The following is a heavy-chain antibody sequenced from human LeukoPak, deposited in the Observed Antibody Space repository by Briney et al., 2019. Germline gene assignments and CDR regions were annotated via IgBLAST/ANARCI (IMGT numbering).Heavy chain of an antibody. J-gene: IGHJ4*02. CDR3: AKEATYYYDSSGYYYIDYFDY. CDR2: ISSSGSTI. CDR1: GFTFSSYE. Sequence: GGSLRLSCAASGFTFSSYEMNWVRQAPGKGLEWVSYISSSGSTIYYADSVKGRFTISRDNAKNSLYLQMNSLRAEDTAVHYCAKEATYYYDSSGYYYIDYFDYWGQGTLVTVSS. D-gene: IGHD3-22*01. V-gene: IGHV3-48*03.